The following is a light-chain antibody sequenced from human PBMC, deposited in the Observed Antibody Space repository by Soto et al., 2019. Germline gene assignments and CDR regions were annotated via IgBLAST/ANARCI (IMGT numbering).Light chain of an antibody. V-gene: IGKV3D-20*02. J-gene: IGKJ3*01. Sequence: EIVLSQSPCTLSLSTGERATLSCRASQSVSSSYLAWYQQKPGKAPTLLISDVSRLASGVPSRFSGSGSGTEFTLTISGLQPEDFATYYCHQYNYWHPLGQGTKVAFK. CDR3: HQYNYWHP. CDR2: DVS. CDR1: QSVSSSY.